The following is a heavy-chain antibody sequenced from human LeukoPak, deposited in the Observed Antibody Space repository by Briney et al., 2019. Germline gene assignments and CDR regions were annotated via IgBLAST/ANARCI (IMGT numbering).Heavy chain of an antibody. CDR2: IRYDGSNK. D-gene: IGHD1-14*01. J-gene: IGHJ4*02. CDR1: GLTFSSYG. Sequence: GGSLRLSCAASGLTFSSYGMHWVRQAPGKGLEWVALIRYDGSNKYYADSVKGRFTISTDNSKNTLYLQMNSLRAEDTAVYYCAKDYRRTYRSLAYWGQGTLVTVSS. V-gene: IGHV3-30*02. CDR3: AKDYRRTYRSLAY.